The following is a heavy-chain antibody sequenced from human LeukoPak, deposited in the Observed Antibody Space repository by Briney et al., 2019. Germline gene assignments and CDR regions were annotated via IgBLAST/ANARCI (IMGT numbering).Heavy chain of an antibody. CDR3: ARDPNWGSLDY. D-gene: IGHD7-27*01. CDR2: ISHDGSDK. Sequence: GGSLRLSCAASGFTFSSYAIHWVRQAPGKGLEWVAVISHDGSDKHCADSVKGRFTISRDNSNNSLQLQMNSLRPEDTAVYYCARDPNWGSLDYWGQGTLVTVSS. V-gene: IGHV3-30*04. CDR1: GFTFSSYA. J-gene: IGHJ4*02.